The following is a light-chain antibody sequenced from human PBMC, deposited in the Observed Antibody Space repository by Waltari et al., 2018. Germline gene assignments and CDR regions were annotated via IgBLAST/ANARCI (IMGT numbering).Light chain of an antibody. CDR3: HSRDASGSGGA. Sequence: TQDPAVSVAMGQTVRITCQGDSLRSYYASWYQQRPGQAPILVMYDKNSRPSGGPDRFSGSSSDDTASLTITGAQAEDEAYYYCHSRDASGSGGAFGGGTKLTVL. J-gene: IGLJ2*01. V-gene: IGLV3-19*01. CDR1: SLRSYY. CDR2: DKN.